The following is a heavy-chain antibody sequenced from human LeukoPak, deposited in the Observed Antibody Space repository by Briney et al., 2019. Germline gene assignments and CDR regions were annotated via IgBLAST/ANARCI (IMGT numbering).Heavy chain of an antibody. Sequence: GEALKISCKASAYSFTNYWIGWVRQMPGKGLEWLGIIYPGDCDTRYTPSFQGQVTISADKSISTAYLQWSSLKASATAMYYCARRSLSSNSSFFDYWGQGTLVTVSS. CDR2: IYPGDCDT. V-gene: IGHV5-51*01. D-gene: IGHD2-2*01. CDR1: AYSFTNYW. CDR3: ARRSLSSNSSFFDY. J-gene: IGHJ4*02.